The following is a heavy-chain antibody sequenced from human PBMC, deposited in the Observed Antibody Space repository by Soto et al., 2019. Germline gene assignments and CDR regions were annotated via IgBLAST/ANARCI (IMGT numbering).Heavy chain of an antibody. J-gene: IGHJ5*02. V-gene: IGHV3-30*03. CDR2: ISYDGTKK. Sequence: QVQLAESGGGVVQPGRSLRLSCATSGFVSNDYDIDWVRQAPGKGLAWLASISYDGTKKYYAESVKGRFTISRDNSKNTLSLQLNSLGAEDTAVYYCSRGIKGGLDAWGPGTLVTVSS. CDR1: GFVSNDYD. CDR3: SRGIKGGLDA. D-gene: IGHD2-21*01.